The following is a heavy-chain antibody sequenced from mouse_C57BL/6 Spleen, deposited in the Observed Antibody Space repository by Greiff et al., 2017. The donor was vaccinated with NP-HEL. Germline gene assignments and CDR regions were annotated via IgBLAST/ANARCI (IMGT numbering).Heavy chain of an antibody. CDR1: GFNIKDDY. J-gene: IGHJ4*01. CDR2: IDPENGDT. Sequence: EVQLQQSGAELVRPGASVKLSCTASGFNIKDDYMHWVKPRPEQGLEWIGWIDPENGDTEYASKFQGKATITADTSSNTAYLQLSSLTSEDTAVYYCTRLLITTGGYYAMDYWGQGASVTVSS. CDR3: TRLLITTGGYYAMDY. D-gene: IGHD1-1*01. V-gene: IGHV14-4*01.